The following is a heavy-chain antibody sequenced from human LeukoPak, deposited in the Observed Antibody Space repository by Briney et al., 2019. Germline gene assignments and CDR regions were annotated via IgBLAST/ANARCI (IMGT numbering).Heavy chain of an antibody. Sequence: SETLSLTCTVSGGSISSYYWSWIRQPPGKGLEWIGYIYYSGSTNYNPSLKSQVTISVDTSKNQFSLKLSSVTAADTAVYYCARESRKVVVPADTRPYYYYYMDVWGKGTTVTVSS. CDR2: IYYSGST. CDR3: ARESRKVVVPADTRPYYYYYMDV. J-gene: IGHJ6*03. V-gene: IGHV4-59*01. CDR1: GGSISSYY. D-gene: IGHD2-2*01.